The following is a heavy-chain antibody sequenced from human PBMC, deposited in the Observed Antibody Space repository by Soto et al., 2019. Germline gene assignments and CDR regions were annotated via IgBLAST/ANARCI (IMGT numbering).Heavy chain of an antibody. J-gene: IGHJ4*02. CDR3: AAQLTGTFAYDY. CDR1: GFTFDDYA. V-gene: IGHV3-9*01. Sequence: GGSLRLSCAASGFTFDDYAMHWVRQAPGKGLEWVSGISWNSGSIGYADSVKGRFTISRDNAKNSLYLQMNSPRAEDTALYYCAAQLTGTFAYDYWGQGTLVTVSS. CDR2: ISWNSGSI. D-gene: IGHD1-20*01.